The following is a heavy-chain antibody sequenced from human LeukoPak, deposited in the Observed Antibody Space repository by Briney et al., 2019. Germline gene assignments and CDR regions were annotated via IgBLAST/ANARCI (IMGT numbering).Heavy chain of an antibody. D-gene: IGHD2-2*02. CDR2: IYYSGST. J-gene: IGHJ3*02. CDR1: GGSFSGYY. V-gene: IGHV4-34*01. Sequence: SETLSLTCAVYGGSFSGYYWSWIRQPPGKGLEWIGSIYYSGSTYYNPSLKSRVTISVDTSKNQFSLKLSSVTAADTAVYYCARRYTFDAFDIWGQGTMVTVSS. CDR3: ARRYTFDAFDI.